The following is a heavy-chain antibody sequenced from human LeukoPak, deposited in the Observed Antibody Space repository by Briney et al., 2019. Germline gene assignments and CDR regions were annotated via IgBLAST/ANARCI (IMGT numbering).Heavy chain of an antibody. Sequence: GGSLRLSRAASGFTFNRRGMHWVRQGPGKGLEWVAFIRYDGGETFYADFVKGRFSISRDNSKNTLSLQLNTLRPEDTALYYCAKDGDDCIDYWGPGTLVTVSS. V-gene: IGHV3-30*02. J-gene: IGHJ4*02. CDR1: GFTFNRRG. D-gene: IGHD2-21*01. CDR2: IRYDGGET. CDR3: AKDGDDCIDY.